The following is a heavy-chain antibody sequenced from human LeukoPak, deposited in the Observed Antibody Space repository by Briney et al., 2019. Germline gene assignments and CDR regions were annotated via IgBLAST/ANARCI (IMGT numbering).Heavy chain of an antibody. J-gene: IGHJ5*02. CDR3: ARDGYDFWSGYYVNWFDP. CDR2: MNPKSGNT. CDR1: GYTFTSYD. Sequence: ASVKVSYKASGYTFTSYDINWVRQATGQGLEWMGGMNPKSGNTGYAQKFQGRVTMTRNTSISKAYLELSSLRSEDTAVYYCARDGYDFWSGYYVNWFDPWGQGTLVTVSS. V-gene: IGHV1-8*01. D-gene: IGHD3-3*01.